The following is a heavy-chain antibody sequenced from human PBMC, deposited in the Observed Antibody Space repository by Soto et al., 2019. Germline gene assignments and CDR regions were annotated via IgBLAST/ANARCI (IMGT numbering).Heavy chain of an antibody. Sequence: QVQLVQSGAEVKKPGSSVKVSCKASGGTFSSYTISWVRQAPGQGLEWMGRIIPILGIANYAQKFQGRVTITADKSTSTAYMELISLRSEDTAFYYCARFKSVVVVAATPFIAAFEIWGQGIMVTVS. CDR3: ARFKSVVVVAATPFIAAFEI. J-gene: IGHJ3*02. V-gene: IGHV1-69*02. CDR1: GGTFSSYT. D-gene: IGHD2-15*01. CDR2: IIPILGIA.